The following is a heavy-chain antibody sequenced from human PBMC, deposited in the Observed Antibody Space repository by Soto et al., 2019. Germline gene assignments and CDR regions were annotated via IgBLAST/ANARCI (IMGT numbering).Heavy chain of an antibody. V-gene: IGHV3-30-3*01. D-gene: IGHD3-22*01. CDR2: ISYDGSNK. CDR3: ARSYYDSSGWHFDY. CDR1: GFTFSSYA. J-gene: IGHJ4*02. Sequence: QVQLVESGGGVVQPGWSLRLSCAASGFTFSSYAMHWVRQAPGKGLEWVAVISYDGSNKYYADSVKGRFTISRDNSKNTLYLQMNSLRAEDTAVYYCARSYYDSSGWHFDYWGQGTLVTVSS.